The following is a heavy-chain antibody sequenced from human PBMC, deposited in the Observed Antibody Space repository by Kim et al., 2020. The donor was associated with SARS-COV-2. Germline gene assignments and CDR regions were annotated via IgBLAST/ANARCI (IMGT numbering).Heavy chain of an antibody. CDR1: GFTVSSNY. D-gene: IGHD5-12*01. J-gene: IGHJ4*02. CDR3: ARERGYSGYDGFDY. Sequence: GGSLRLSCAASGFTVSSNYMSWVRQAPGKGLEWVSVIYSGGSTYYADSVKGRFTISRDNSKNTLYLQMNSLRAEDTAVYYCARERGYSGYDGFDYWGQGTLVTVSS. CDR2: IYSGGST. V-gene: IGHV3-53*01.